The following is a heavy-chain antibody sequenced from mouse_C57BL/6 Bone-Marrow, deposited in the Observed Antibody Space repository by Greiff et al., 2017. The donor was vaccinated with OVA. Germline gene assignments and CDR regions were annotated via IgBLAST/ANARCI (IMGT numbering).Heavy chain of an antibody. J-gene: IGHJ2*01. Sequence: EVNVVESGGGLVKPGGSLKLSCAASGFPFSSYAMSWVRQTPEKRLGWVATISDGGSYTYYPDNVKGRFTISRDNAKNNLYLQMSHLKSEDTAMYYCAREGLGNYFDYWGQGTTLTVSS. CDR2: ISDGGSYT. V-gene: IGHV5-4*01. D-gene: IGHD3-3*01. CDR3: AREGLGNYFDY. CDR1: GFPFSSYA.